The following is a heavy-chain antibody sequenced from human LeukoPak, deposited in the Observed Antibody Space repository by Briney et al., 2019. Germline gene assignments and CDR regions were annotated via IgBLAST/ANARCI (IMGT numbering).Heavy chain of an antibody. CDR3: AKTFSSGWFYFDY. D-gene: IGHD6-19*01. V-gene: IGHV3-23*01. CDR2: ISGSGGST. Sequence: PGGSLRLSCAASGFTFSSYAMSWVHQAPGKGLEWVSAISGSGGSTYYADSVKGRFTISRDNSKNTLYLQMNSLRAEDTAVYYCAKTFSSGWFYFDYWGQGTLVTVSS. CDR1: GFTFSSYA. J-gene: IGHJ4*02.